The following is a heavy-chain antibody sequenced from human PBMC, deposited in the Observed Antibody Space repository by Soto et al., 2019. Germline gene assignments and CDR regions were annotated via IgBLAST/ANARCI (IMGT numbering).Heavy chain of an antibody. Sequence: GASVKVSCKASGFTFTSSAVQWVRQARGQRLEWIGWIVVGSGNTNYAQKFQERVTITRDMSTSTAYMELSSLRSEDTAVYYCAAGLYCSGGSCYGGINYYYYYGMDVWGQGTTVTVSS. J-gene: IGHJ6*02. CDR1: GFTFTSSA. CDR2: IVVGSGNT. V-gene: IGHV1-58*01. CDR3: AAGLYCSGGSCYGGINYYYYYGMDV. D-gene: IGHD2-15*01.